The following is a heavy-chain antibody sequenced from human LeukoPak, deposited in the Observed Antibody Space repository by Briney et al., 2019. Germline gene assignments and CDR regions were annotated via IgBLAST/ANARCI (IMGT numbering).Heavy chain of an antibody. CDR2: ISSSSSYI. V-gene: IGHV3-21*01. Sequence: PGGPLRLSCAASGFTFSSYSMNWVRQAPGKGLEWVSSISSSSSYICYADSVKGRFTISRDNAKNSLYLQMNSLRAEDTAVYYCARDYYDSSGYLQGYYYYYYGMDVWGQGTTVTVSS. D-gene: IGHD3-22*01. CDR3: ARDYYDSSGYLQGYYYYYYGMDV. CDR1: GFTFSSYS. J-gene: IGHJ6*02.